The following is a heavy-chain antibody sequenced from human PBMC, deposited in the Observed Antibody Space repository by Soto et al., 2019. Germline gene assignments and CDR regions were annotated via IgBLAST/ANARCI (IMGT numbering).Heavy chain of an antibody. Sequence: QVQVVQSGAEVKRPGSSVKVSCKASGGTFSSYAINWVRQAPGQGPEWMGGIIPIFGTLNYAQKFQGRVTITADESTSTAYMELSSLRSDDTAVYYCARVGWKSSGWSPSGLDVWGQGTTVTVSS. V-gene: IGHV1-69*01. CDR3: ARVGWKSSGWSPSGLDV. D-gene: IGHD6-19*01. J-gene: IGHJ6*02. CDR2: IIPIFGTL. CDR1: GGTFSSYA.